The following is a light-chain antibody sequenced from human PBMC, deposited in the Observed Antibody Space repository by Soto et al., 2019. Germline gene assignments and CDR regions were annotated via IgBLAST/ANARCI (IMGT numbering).Light chain of an antibody. Sequence: QSVLTQPTSASGTPGQTVTISCSGSSSNIGSNTVSWYQQLPGAAPTLLIYNDNERPSGVPDRFSGSKSGTSASLAISGLQSEDEADYYCAAWDETLIDVFGTGTKLTVL. V-gene: IGLV1-44*01. CDR1: SSNIGSNT. CDR2: NDN. CDR3: AAWDETLIDV. J-gene: IGLJ1*01.